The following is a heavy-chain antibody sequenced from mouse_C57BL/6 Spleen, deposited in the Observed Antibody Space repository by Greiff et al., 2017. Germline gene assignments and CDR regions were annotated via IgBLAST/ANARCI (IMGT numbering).Heavy chain of an antibody. CDR3: ARDRYYGSSKYYFDY. CDR1: GFTFSSYA. CDR2: ISDGGSYT. V-gene: IGHV5-4*01. Sequence: EVQVVESGGGLVKPGGSLKLSCAASGFTFSSYAMSWVRQTPEKRLEWVATISDGGSYTYYPDNVKGRFTISRDNAKNNLYLQMSHLNSEDTAMYYCARDRYYGSSKYYFDYWGQGTTLTVAS. J-gene: IGHJ2*01. D-gene: IGHD1-1*01.